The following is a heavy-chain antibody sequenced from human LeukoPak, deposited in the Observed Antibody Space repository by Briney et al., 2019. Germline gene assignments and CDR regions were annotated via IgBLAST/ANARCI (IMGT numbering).Heavy chain of an antibody. CDR3: ARVPVTYSYGDY. V-gene: IGHV1-69*04. J-gene: IGHJ4*02. CDR2: IIPILGIA. Sequence: SVKVSCKASGGTFSSYAISWVRQAPGQGLEWMGRIIPILGIANYAQKFQGRVTITADKSTSTAYMELSSLRSEDTAVYYCARVPVTYSYGDYWGQGTLVTVSS. D-gene: IGHD5-18*01. CDR1: GGTFSSYA.